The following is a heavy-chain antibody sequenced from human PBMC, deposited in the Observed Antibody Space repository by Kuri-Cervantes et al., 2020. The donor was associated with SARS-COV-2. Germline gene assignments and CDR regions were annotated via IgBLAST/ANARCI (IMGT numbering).Heavy chain of an antibody. CDR1: GFIFNDYC. Sequence: GESLKISCAAAGFIFNDYCMGWIRQAPGKGLEWVSYISSSSSTIYYADSVKGRFTISRDNAKNSLYLQMNSLRAEDTAVYYCARDHTKRWPINSYFDYWGQGTLVTVSS. V-gene: IGHV3-11*04. CDR3: ARDHTKRWPINSYFDY. D-gene: IGHD5-24*01. CDR2: ISSSSSTI. J-gene: IGHJ4*02.